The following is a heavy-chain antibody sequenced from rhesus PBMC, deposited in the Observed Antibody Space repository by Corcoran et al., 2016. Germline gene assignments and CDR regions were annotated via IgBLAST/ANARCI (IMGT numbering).Heavy chain of an antibody. CDR3: AREDSYSYFDY. J-gene: IGHJ4*01. Sequence: EVQLVESGGGLVQPGGSLRLSCAASGLTFSDHYMDWVSQDPGKGLGWVSSISGSSSSTYYPYSVKGRFTISGDNAKNTLYLQMNSPRAEDTAVYYCAREDSYSYFDYWGQGVLVTVSS. D-gene: IGHD5-36*02. CDR1: GLTFSDHY. CDR2: ISGSSSST. V-gene: IGHV3-37*01.